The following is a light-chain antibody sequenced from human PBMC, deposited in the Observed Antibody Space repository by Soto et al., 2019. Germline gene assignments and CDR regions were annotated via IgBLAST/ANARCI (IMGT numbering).Light chain of an antibody. Sequence: AIRMTQSPSSFSASTGDRVTITCRASQGISSYLAWYQQKPGKAPKLLIYAASTLKSGVPSRFSGSGSGTDFTRTISCLQSEEFATYYCQQYYSYPITFGQGTRLEIK. CDR2: AAS. V-gene: IGKV1-8*01. J-gene: IGKJ5*01. CDR3: QQYYSYPIT. CDR1: QGISSY.